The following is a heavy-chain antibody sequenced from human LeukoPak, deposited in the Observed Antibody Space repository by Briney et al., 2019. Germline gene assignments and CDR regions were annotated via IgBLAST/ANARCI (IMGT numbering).Heavy chain of an antibody. CDR2: IYSSGRT. CDR3: ARDLDCGGDCHYGMVV. Sequence: PGGSLRLSCAASGFTVSRNYMTWVRQTPGQGLEWVSVIYSSGRTYYTDYVKGRFTLSRGNSKNTVDLQMNSLRAEDTAVYYCARDLDCGGDCHYGMVVWGQGTTVTVSS. CDR1: GFTVSRNY. V-gene: IGHV3-53*01. D-gene: IGHD2-21*02. J-gene: IGHJ6*02.